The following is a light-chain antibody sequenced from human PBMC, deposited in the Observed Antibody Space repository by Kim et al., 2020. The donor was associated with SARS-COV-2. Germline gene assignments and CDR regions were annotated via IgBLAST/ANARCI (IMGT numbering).Light chain of an antibody. V-gene: IGKV3-20*01. CDR1: RQVTSND. CDR3: QQFRRSPWT. Sequence: APGGDSAHSCRAARQVTSNDLAWYQQKPGKAPRLLIYGASSMATGIPDRFSGSGSGTDFTLTISRLEPGDFAVYYCQQFRRSPWTFGQGTKVDIK. J-gene: IGKJ1*01. CDR2: GAS.